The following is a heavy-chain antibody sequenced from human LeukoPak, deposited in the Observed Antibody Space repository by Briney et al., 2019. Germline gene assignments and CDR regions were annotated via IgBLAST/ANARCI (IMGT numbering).Heavy chain of an antibody. CDR2: INHSGSA. V-gene: IGHV4-34*01. J-gene: IGHJ5*02. CDR1: GGSYSGYY. D-gene: IGHD6-19*01. Sequence: SETLSLTCAVYGGSYSGYYWSLIRQPAGKGLEWIGEINHSGSANYNPSLKSRVTISVDTSKNQFSLKLSSVTAADTAVYYCARSIAVAGTMGSDPWGQGTLVTVSS. CDR3: ARSIAVAGTMGSDP.